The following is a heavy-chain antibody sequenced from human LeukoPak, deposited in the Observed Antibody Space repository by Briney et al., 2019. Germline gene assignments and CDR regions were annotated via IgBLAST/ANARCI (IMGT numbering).Heavy chain of an antibody. D-gene: IGHD6-19*01. Sequence: SETLSLTCTVSGGSISSGGYYWSWIRQHPGKGLEWIGYIYYSGSTNYNPSLKSRVTISVDTSKNQFSLKLSSVTAADTAVYYCARGGPISSGWRKRGNWFDPWGQGTLVTVSS. J-gene: IGHJ5*02. CDR3: ARGGPISSGWRKRGNWFDP. CDR1: GGSISSGGYY. V-gene: IGHV4-31*03. CDR2: IYYSGST.